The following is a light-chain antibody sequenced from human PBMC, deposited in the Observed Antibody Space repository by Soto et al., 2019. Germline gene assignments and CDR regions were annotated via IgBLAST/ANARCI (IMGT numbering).Light chain of an antibody. Sequence: EIVLTQSPGTLSLSPGETATLSCRASQSVARDLTWYQQKPGQAPRLLISRASTGATGIPDRFSGSGSGTDFTLTISSLEAEDFAVYYCQHRDNWSYIFGQGTKLEIK. CDR3: QHRDNWSYI. CDR2: RAS. J-gene: IGKJ2*01. CDR1: QSVARD. V-gene: IGKV3-11*01.